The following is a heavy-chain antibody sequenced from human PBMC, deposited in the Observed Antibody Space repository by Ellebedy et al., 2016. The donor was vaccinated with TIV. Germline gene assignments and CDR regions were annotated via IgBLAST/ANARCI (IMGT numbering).Heavy chain of an antibody. CDR2: IIPIFGTA. V-gene: IGHV1-69*13. CDR1: GCTFSSYA. Sequence: AASVKVSCKASGCTFSSYAISWVRQAPGQGLEWMGGIIPIFGTANYAQKFQGRVTITADESTSTAYMELSSLRSEDTAVYYCARDREAAAVRGMDVWGQGTTVTVSS. CDR3: ARDREAAAVRGMDV. J-gene: IGHJ6*02. D-gene: IGHD6-13*01.